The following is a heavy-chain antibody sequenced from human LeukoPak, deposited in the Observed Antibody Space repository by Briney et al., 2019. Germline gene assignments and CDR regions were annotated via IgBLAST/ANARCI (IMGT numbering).Heavy chain of an antibody. V-gene: IGHV4-61*02. CDR1: GGSISSSSYY. CDR2: IYTSGST. CDR3: AREPIAALRRGGGDAFDI. Sequence: SETLSLTCTVSGGSISSSSYYWGWIRQPAGKGLEWIGRIYTSGSTNYNPSLKSRVTISVDTSKNQFSLKLSSVTAADTAVYYCAREPIAALRRGGGDAFDIWGQGTMVTVSS. J-gene: IGHJ3*02. D-gene: IGHD6-6*01.